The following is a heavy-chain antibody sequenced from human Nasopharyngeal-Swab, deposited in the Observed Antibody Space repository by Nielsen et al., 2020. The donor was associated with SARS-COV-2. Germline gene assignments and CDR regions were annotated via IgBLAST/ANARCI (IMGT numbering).Heavy chain of an antibody. V-gene: IGHV3-23*01. Sequence: GGSLRLSCAASGFTFSSYAMSWVRQAPGKGLEWVSAISGSGGSTYYADSVKGRFTISRDNSKNTLYLQMNSLRAEDTAVYYCAKWVGRDGYNLGAFDIWGQGTMVTVSS. CDR1: GFTFSSYA. CDR3: AKWVGRDGYNLGAFDI. J-gene: IGHJ3*02. D-gene: IGHD5-24*01. CDR2: ISGSGGST.